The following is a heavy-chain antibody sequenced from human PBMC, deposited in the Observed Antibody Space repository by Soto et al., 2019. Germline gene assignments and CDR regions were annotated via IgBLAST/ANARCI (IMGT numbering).Heavy chain of an antibody. V-gene: IGHV4-59*03. CDR3: VSSRAAIYGDAFDV. Sequence: VQLQESGPGLVKPSETLSLTCSVSGDSISSYFRNWIRQPPGKGLEWIGCIYDSGNTDYNPSLTSRVTISLSTSKNLFPLNLSSGTAADTAVDDCVSSRAAIYGDAFDVWGQGTMVTVSS. D-gene: IGHD2-2*01. CDR2: IYDSGNT. J-gene: IGHJ3*01. CDR1: GDSISSYF.